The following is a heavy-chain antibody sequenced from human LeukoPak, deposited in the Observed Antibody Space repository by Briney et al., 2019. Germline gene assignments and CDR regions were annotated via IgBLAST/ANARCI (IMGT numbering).Heavy chain of an antibody. CDR1: GFTFSSFA. CDR2: ISGRGGST. Sequence: QAGGSLRLSCAASGFTFSSFAMSWVRQAPGKGLEWVSAISGRGGSTYYADSVKGRFTISRDNSKNTLYLQMNSLRAEDTAVYYCAKDMQRSLSGYFDWIFLFDYWGQGTLVTVSS. D-gene: IGHD3-9*01. V-gene: IGHV3-23*01. J-gene: IGHJ4*02. CDR3: AKDMQRSLSGYFDWIFLFDY.